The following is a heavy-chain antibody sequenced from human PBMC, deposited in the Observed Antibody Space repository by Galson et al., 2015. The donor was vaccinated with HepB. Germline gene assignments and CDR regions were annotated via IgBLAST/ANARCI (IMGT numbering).Heavy chain of an antibody. J-gene: IGHJ4*02. CDR3: TTWDYGWDF. CDR1: GLTVSDAW. CDR2: IRNKIDGGTT. V-gene: IGHV3-15*01. Sequence: SLRLSCAVSGLTVSDAWLTWVRQTPGKGLEWVGNIRNKIDGGTTDYGAPVKGRFSISRDDSTNTLYLQMNSLKTEDTAIYFCTTWDYGWDFRGQGTLVTVSS. D-gene: IGHD4-17*01.